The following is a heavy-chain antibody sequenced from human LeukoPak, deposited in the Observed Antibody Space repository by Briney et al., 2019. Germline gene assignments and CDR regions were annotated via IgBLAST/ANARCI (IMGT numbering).Heavy chain of an antibody. CDR2: IYYSGST. J-gene: IGHJ5*02. CDR1: GGSISSSSYY. CDR3: ARRYYDILTGYYNVMAWFDP. Sequence: SETLSLTCTVSGGSISSSSYYWGWIRQPPGKGLEWIGSIYYSGSTYYNPSLKSRVTISVDTSKNQFSLKLSSVTAADTAVYYCARRYYDILTGYYNVMAWFDPWGQGTLVTVSS. D-gene: IGHD3-9*01. V-gene: IGHV4-39*01.